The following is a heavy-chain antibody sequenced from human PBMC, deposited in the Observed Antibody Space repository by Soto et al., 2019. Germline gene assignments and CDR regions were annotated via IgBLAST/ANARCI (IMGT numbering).Heavy chain of an antibody. Sequence: QVQLVQSGAEVKKPGSSVKVSCKASGGTFSTYTINWVRQAPGQGLEWMGGIIPILRTPDYAQKFQGRVTITADKSTSTAYMELNSLRSEDTAVYYCATREESSSWYVEEFWGRGTLVTVSS. CDR2: IIPILRTP. J-gene: IGHJ4*02. CDR3: ATREESSSWYVEEF. CDR1: GGTFSTYT. D-gene: IGHD6-13*01. V-gene: IGHV1-69*08.